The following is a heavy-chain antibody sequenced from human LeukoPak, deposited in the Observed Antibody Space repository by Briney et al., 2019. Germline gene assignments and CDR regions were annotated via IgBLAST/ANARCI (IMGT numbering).Heavy chain of an antibody. Sequence: SETLSLTCTVSGGSISSSSYYWGWIRQPPGKGLEWIGSIYYSGSTYYNPSLKSRVTISVDTSKNQFSLKLSPVTAADTAVYYCARQPDYGDLYWYFDLWGRGTLVTVSS. V-gene: IGHV4-39*01. CDR3: ARQPDYGDLYWYFDL. CDR1: GGSISSSSYY. J-gene: IGHJ2*01. CDR2: IYYSGST. D-gene: IGHD4-17*01.